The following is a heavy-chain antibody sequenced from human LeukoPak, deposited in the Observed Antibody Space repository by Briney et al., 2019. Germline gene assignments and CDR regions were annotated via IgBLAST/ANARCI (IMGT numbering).Heavy chain of an antibody. CDR3: ARGYYYMDV. CDR1: GGSYSGYY. CDR2: INHSGST. V-gene: IGHV4-34*01. Sequence: PSETLSLTCAVYGGSYSGYYWSWIRQPPGKGLEWIGEINHSGSTNYNPSLKSRVTISVDTSKNQFSLKLSSVTAADTAVYYCARGYYYMDVWGKGTTVTVSS. J-gene: IGHJ6*03.